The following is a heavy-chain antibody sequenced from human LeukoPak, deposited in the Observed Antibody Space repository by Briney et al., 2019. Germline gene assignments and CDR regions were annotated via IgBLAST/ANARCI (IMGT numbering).Heavy chain of an antibody. D-gene: IGHD3-22*01. CDR1: GFTFSTYA. V-gene: IGHV3-23*01. CDR2: ISGSGGST. J-gene: IGHJ4*02. Sequence: GGSLRLSCAASGFTFSTYAMSWVRQAPGKGLEWVSAISGSGGSTYYADSVKGRFTISRDNSKNTLYLQMNSLRAEDTAVYYCAKDDYYDSSGSFDYWGQGTLVTVSS. CDR3: AKDDYYDSSGSFDY.